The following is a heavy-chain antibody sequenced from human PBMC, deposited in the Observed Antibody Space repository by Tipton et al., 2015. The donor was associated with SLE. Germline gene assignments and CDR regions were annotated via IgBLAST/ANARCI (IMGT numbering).Heavy chain of an antibody. J-gene: IGHJ4*02. D-gene: IGHD4-23*01. CDR3: ARGGYGGNRGWFDY. CDR1: GGSINSGSYY. Sequence: TLSLTCTVSGGSINSGSYYWSWIRQPAGKGLEWIGRIYTSGSTNYNPSLKSRVTISVDTSKNQFSLKLSSVTAADTAVYYCARGGYGGNRGWFDYWGQGALVTVSS. V-gene: IGHV4-61*02. CDR2: IYTSGST.